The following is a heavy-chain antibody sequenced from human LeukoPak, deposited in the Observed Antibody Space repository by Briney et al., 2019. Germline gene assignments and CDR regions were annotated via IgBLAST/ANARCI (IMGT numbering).Heavy chain of an antibody. CDR1: GFSFSSYS. J-gene: IGHJ4*02. CDR2: ISSSSGTI. CDR3: ARVDAITRAEGIDY. V-gene: IGHV3-48*01. D-gene: IGHD1-14*01. Sequence: GGSLRLSRAASGFSFSSYSMNWVRQAPGKGLEWLSYISSSSGTIYYADSVKGRFTISRDNAKNSLYLQMNSLRAEDTAVYYCARVDAITRAEGIDYWGQGTLVTVSS.